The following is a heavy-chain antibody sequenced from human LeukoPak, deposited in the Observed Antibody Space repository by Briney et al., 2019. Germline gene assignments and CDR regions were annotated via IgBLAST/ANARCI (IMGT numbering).Heavy chain of an antibody. CDR2: INTDGSST. CDR1: GFTFSSYW. Sequence: PGGSLRLSCAASGFTFSSYWMHWVRQAPGKGLVWVSRINTDGSSTNYADSVKGRFIVSRDNAKNTLYLQMNSLRAEDTAVYCCATGRGTPLGFWGQGALVTVSS. V-gene: IGHV3-74*01. D-gene: IGHD1-26*01. CDR3: ATGRGTPLGF. J-gene: IGHJ4*02.